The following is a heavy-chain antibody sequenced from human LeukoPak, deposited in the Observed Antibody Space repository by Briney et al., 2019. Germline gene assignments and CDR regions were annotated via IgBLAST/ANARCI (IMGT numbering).Heavy chain of an antibody. CDR1: GGSISNSSYY. CDR3: ARQQANVYYYDS. D-gene: IGHD3-22*01. V-gene: IGHV4-39*01. CDR2: IYYSGST. J-gene: IGHJ4*02. Sequence: SETLSLTCTVSGGSISNSSYYWGWIRQPPGKGLEWIGSIYYSGSTYYNPSLKSRVTISVDTSKNQFSLKLSSVTAADTAVYYCARQQANVYYYDSWGQGTLVTVSS.